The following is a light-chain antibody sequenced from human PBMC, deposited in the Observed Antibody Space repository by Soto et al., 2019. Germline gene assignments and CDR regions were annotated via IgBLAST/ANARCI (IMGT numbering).Light chain of an antibody. Sequence: DIQMTQSPCTLTASVGDRVTITCRASESIRTWLAWYQHKPGTAPKFLIYDASTLERGVPPRFSGSGSGTEFTLTISSLQPDDFATYCCQQYNYYPRTFGHGTKV. V-gene: IGKV1-5*01. CDR2: DAS. CDR1: ESIRTW. J-gene: IGKJ1*01. CDR3: QQYNYYPRT.